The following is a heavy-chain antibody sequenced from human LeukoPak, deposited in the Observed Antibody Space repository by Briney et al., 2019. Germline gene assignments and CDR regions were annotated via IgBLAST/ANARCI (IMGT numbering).Heavy chain of an antibody. Sequence: GGSLKLSCAASGFTFSGAAMHWVRQACGKGLEWVGRIRSKANSYATAYAASVKGRFTISRDDSKNTAYLQMNSLKIEDTAVYYCTRGVDTSGFYWGQGTLVTVSS. CDR3: TRGVDTSGFY. D-gene: IGHD3-22*01. J-gene: IGHJ4*02. CDR2: IRSKANSYAT. CDR1: GFTFSGAA. V-gene: IGHV3-73*01.